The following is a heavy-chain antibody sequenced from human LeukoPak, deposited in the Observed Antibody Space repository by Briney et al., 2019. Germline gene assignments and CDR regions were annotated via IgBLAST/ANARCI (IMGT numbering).Heavy chain of an antibody. CDR2: IGAAGEM. D-gene: IGHD6-19*01. V-gene: IGHV3-13*04. CDR1: GFTFSSYD. Sequence: AGGSLRLSCAASGFTFSSYDMHWVRQATGKGLEWVSTIGAAGEMFYPDSVKGRFTISRDDAKNSMYLQMNSLRAGDTAVYYCVRRLRGWSSGFDYWGQGILVTVSS. J-gene: IGHJ4*02. CDR3: VRRLRGWSSGFDY.